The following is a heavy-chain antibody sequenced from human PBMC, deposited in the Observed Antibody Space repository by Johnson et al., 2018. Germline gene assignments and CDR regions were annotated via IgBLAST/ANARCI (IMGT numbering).Heavy chain of an antibody. CDR1: GGSFSGYY. CDR2: INHSGST. V-gene: IGHV4-34*01. CDR3: ASALITVTTLFIYYYGMDV. D-gene: IGHD4-17*01. Sequence: QVQLQQWGAGLFKHSETLSLSRAVYGGSFSGYYWSWIRQPPGKGLEWMGEINHSGSTNYNPSLKSPVTLSVDTSQNQFSLKLSSVTAADTAVYYCASALITVTTLFIYYYGMDVWGQGTTVTVSS. J-gene: IGHJ6*02.